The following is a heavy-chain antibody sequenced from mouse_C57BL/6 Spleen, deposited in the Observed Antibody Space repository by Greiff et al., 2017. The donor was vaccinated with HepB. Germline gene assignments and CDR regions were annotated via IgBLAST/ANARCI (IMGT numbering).Heavy chain of an antibody. CDR2: IDPSDSET. D-gene: IGHD1-1*01. V-gene: IGHV1-52*01. CDR1: GYTFTSYW. Sequence: QVQLQQPGAELVRPGSSVKLSCKASGYTFTSYWMHWVKQRPIQGLEWIGNIDPSDSETHYNQKFKDKATLTVDKSSSTAYMQLSSLTSEDSAVYYWARNYYGSSPDYFDYWGQGTTLTVSS. CDR3: ARNYYGSSPDYFDY. J-gene: IGHJ2*01.